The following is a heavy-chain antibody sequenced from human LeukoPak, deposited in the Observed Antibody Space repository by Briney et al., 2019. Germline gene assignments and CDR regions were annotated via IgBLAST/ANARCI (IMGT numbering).Heavy chain of an antibody. CDR1: GFSFSTSS. Sequence: GGSLRLSCAASGFSFSTSSMNWVRQAPGKGLEWVSYISSSSSAIYYVDSVKGRFTISRDNAKNSLYLQMNSPRGEDTAVYYCARGTGNFDYWGQGTLVTVSS. D-gene: IGHD7-27*01. J-gene: IGHJ4*02. CDR2: ISSSSSAI. V-gene: IGHV3-48*01. CDR3: ARGTGNFDY.